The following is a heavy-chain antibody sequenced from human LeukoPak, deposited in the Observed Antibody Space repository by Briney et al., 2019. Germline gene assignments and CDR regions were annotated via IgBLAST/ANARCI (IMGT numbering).Heavy chain of an antibody. CDR3: ARGAYYDKVWGSYRYSPFDY. J-gene: IGHJ4*02. Sequence: PSETLSLTCAVYGVSFNGYYWSWVRQPPGKGLEWIGEINHSGSTNYNPSLKSRVTISVDKPKNQFSLTLSSATAADTAVYYCARGAYYDKVWGSYRYSPFDYWGQGTLVTVSS. CDR2: INHSGST. CDR1: GVSFNGYY. D-gene: IGHD3-16*02. V-gene: IGHV4-34*01.